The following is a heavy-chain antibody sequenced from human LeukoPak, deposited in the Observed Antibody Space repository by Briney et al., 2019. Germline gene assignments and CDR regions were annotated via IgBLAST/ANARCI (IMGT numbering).Heavy chain of an antibody. CDR3: ARGHSWYFPRGGDY. D-gene: IGHD6-13*01. CDR1: GFPFSSYW. Sequence: PGGSLRLSCAASGFPFSSYWMSWVRQAPGKGLEWVANIKQDGSEKYYVDSVKGRFTISRDNAKNSLYLQMNSLRAEDTAVYYCARGHSWYFPRGGDYWGQGTLVTVSA. V-gene: IGHV3-7*01. CDR2: IKQDGSEK. J-gene: IGHJ4*02.